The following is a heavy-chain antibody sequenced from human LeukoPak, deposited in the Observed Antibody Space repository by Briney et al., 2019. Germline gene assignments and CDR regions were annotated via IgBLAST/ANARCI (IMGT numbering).Heavy chain of an antibody. Sequence: PGGSLRLSCAVSGFTFSSYSMNWVRQAPGKGLEWVSYISTSRSTRYYADSVKGRFTISRDNAKNSLFLQMNSLRGEDTAVYYCARHYGDHFDYWGQGTLVTVSS. J-gene: IGHJ4*02. D-gene: IGHD4-17*01. CDR3: ARHYGDHFDY. V-gene: IGHV3-48*01. CDR1: GFTFSSYS. CDR2: ISTSRSTR.